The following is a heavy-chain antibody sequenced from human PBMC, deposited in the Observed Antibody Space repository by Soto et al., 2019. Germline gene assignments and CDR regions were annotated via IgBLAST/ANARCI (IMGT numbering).Heavy chain of an antibody. CDR3: ASLHSAYAFDLDY. J-gene: IGHJ4*02. V-gene: IGHV4-39*02. CDR2: LDYSGFS. CDR1: GYSISSGGYY. Sequence: SETLSLTCSVSGYSISSGGYYWAWIRQPPGKGLEWIGTLDYSGFSHYNPSLKSRVIISVDTSRNHFSLGLSSVTAADTALYYCASLHSAYAFDLDYWGKGALVTVSS. D-gene: IGHD5-12*01.